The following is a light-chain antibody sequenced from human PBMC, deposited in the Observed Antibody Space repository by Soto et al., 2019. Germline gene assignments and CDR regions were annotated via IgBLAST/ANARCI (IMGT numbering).Light chain of an antibody. Sequence: DIEMTQSPSTLSASRVYRVPLTYRASQSVTSWLAWYQQKPGKAPNLLIYDASTLKSGVPSRFSGSGSGTEFTLTINSLQPDDFATYYCQQYHSYSTFGQGTKVDI. CDR1: QSVTSW. CDR3: QQYHSYST. CDR2: DAS. J-gene: IGKJ1*01. V-gene: IGKV1-5*01.